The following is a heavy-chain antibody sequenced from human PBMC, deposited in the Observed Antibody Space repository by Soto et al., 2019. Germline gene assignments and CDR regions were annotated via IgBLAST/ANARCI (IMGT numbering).Heavy chain of an antibody. V-gene: IGHV1-18*01. D-gene: IGHD3-16*01. J-gene: IGHJ6*02. CDR1: GYIFTTYG. Sequence: QVRLVQSGGEVARPGASVTVSCEASGYIFTTYGLSWVRQTPAHGLEWMGWISADSGYTQYQQFLQGRVTMTRDTSTNTGYMELRDLTFDDTGIYYGARDRPPGSLFGMDAWGQGTAVTVSS. CDR2: ISADSGYT. CDR3: ARDRPPGSLFGMDA.